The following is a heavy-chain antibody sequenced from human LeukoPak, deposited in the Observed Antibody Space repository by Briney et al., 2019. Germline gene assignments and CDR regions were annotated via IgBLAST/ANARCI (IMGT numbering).Heavy chain of an antibody. CDR2: IYYSGGT. CDR1: GGSISSSSYY. J-gene: IGHJ4*02. Sequence: SETLSLTCTVSGGSISSSSYYWGWIRQPPGKGLEWIGNIYYSGGTYYNPTLKSRVTISVDTSKNQVSLKLSSVTAADPAVYYCARHRYCSGGSCYLDDWGQGTLVPVSS. V-gene: IGHV4-39*01. D-gene: IGHD2-15*01. CDR3: ARHRYCSGGSCYLDD.